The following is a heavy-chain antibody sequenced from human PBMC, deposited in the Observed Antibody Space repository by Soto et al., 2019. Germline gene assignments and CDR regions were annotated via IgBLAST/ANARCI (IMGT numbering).Heavy chain of an antibody. CDR1: GITFSTFA. J-gene: IGHJ4*02. V-gene: IGHV3-30-3*01. Sequence: QVQLVESGGGVVQPGTSLRLSCAASGITFSTFAMHGVRQAPGKGLEWVARISYDASASSNAESVKGRFTISRDNSRSTLYLQMNSLRTEYTAIYYCVRDYNDGSGRFDYWGQGALVTVSS. CDR3: VRDYNDGSGRFDY. CDR2: ISYDASAS. D-gene: IGHD3-22*01.